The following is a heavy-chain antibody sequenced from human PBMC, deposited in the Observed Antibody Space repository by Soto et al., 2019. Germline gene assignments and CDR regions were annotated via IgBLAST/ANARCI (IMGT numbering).Heavy chain of an antibody. Sequence: EVQLVESGGGLVQPGGSLRLSCAASGFTFSIYWMHWVRQAPGKGPVWVSRIDNAGSSARYADSVKGRFTISRDKAKNTVYLQMNRLRAEDTAVYYCTRVGGSVSGMDVWGQGTTGTVSS. CDR1: GFTFSIYW. V-gene: IGHV3-74*01. CDR3: TRVGGSVSGMDV. D-gene: IGHD1-26*01. CDR2: IDNAGSSA. J-gene: IGHJ6*02.